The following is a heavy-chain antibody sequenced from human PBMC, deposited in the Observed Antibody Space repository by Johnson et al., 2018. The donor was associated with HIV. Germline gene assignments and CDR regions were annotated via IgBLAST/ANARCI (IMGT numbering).Heavy chain of an antibody. CDR2: ISWNSGTI. V-gene: IGHV3-20*04. J-gene: IGHJ3*02. CDR3: VRDQECCRGGRCRDAFDI. CDR1: GFTFSNAW. Sequence: VQLVESGGGLVKPGGSLRLSCAASGFTFSNAWMSWVRQAPGKGLEWVSGISWNSGTIGYADSVKGRFTISRDNAKNSLYLQMNSLRDEDTGFYYCVRDQECCRGGRCRDAFDIWGQGTMVTVSS. D-gene: IGHD2-15*01.